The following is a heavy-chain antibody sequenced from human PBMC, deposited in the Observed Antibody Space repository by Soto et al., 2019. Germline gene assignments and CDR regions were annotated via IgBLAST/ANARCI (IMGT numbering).Heavy chain of an antibody. CDR1: GFTFSSYW. Sequence: GGSLRLSCAASGFTFSSYWMSWVRQAPGKGLEWVANIKQAGSEKYYVDSVKGRFTISRDNAKNSLYLQMNSLRAEDTAVYYCAREPMGTGTDAFDIWGQGTMVTVSS. D-gene: IGHD1-1*01. CDR2: IKQAGSEK. J-gene: IGHJ3*02. V-gene: IGHV3-7*01. CDR3: AREPMGTGTDAFDI.